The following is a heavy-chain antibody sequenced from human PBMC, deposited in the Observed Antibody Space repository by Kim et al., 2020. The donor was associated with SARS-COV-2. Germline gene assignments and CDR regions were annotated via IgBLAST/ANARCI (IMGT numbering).Heavy chain of an antibody. D-gene: IGHD6-19*01. CDR1: GYSFTRYW. V-gene: IGHV5-51*01. J-gene: IGHJ5*02. CDR2: IYPGDSDT. Sequence: GESLKISCKGSGYSFTRYWIGWVRQMPGKGLEWMGIIYPGDSDTRYSPSFQGQVTIPADKSISTAYLQWSSLKASDTAMYYCARQGYSSGWYLENWLDPWGQGTLVTVSS. CDR3: ARQGYSSGWYLENWLDP.